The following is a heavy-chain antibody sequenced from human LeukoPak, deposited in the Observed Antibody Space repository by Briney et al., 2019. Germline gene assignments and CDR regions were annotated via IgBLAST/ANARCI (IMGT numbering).Heavy chain of an antibody. Sequence: ASVKVSCKASGYTFTGYFIHWVRQAPGQGLEWMGWINPNNGGTNYAQKFQGRVTMTRDTSISTAYMELSRLRSDDTAVYYCARDSYYYDSSGITKIFDYWGQGTLVTVSS. CDR2: INPNNGGT. D-gene: IGHD3-22*01. CDR1: GYTFTGYF. V-gene: IGHV1-2*02. J-gene: IGHJ4*02. CDR3: ARDSYYYDSSGITKIFDY.